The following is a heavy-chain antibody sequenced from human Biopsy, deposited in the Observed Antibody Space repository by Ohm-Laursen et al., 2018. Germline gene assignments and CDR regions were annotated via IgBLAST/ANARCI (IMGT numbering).Heavy chain of an antibody. CDR1: GYTFTSYG. D-gene: IGHD2-8*01. CDR2: INCKTGAT. CDR3: ARDPLNGHKHFDY. V-gene: IGHV1-2*02. J-gene: IGHJ4*02. Sequence: ASVKVSCKVSGYTFTSYGISWVRQAPGQGLECLGYINCKTGATNYAQKFQGTVTITRDTSISTAYLALGSLRSADTAIYYCARDPLNGHKHFDYWGQGSLVTVSS.